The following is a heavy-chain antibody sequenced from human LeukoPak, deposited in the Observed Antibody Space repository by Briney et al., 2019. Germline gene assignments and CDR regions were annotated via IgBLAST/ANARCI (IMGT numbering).Heavy chain of an antibody. V-gene: IGHV1-69*06. J-gene: IGHJ3*02. CDR1: GGTFISYA. CDR3: ARDPGFGEKWFEAFDI. Sequence: SVKASCKASGGTFISYAISWVRQAPGQGLEWMGGIIPIFGTANYAQKFQGRVTITADKSTSTAYMELSSLRSEDTAVYYCARDPGFGEKWFEAFDIWGQGTMVTVSS. CDR2: IIPIFGTA. D-gene: IGHD3-10*01.